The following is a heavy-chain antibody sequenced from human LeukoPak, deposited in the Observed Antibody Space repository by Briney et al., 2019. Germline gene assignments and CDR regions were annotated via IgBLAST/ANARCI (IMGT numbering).Heavy chain of an antibody. CDR2: IKQDGSEK. D-gene: IGHD6-19*01. CDR3: ASSSSGWYKFDY. J-gene: IGHJ4*02. V-gene: IGHV3-7*03. Sequence: PGGSLRLSCAASGFTFSSYCMSWVRRAPGKGLEWVANIKQDGSEKYYVDSVKGRFAISRDNAKNTLYLQMNSLRAEDTAVYYCASSSSGWYKFDYWGQGTLVTVSS. CDR1: GFTFSSYC.